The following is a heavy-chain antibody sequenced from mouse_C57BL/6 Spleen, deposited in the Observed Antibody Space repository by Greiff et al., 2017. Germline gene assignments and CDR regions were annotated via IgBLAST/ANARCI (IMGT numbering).Heavy chain of an antibody. D-gene: IGHD4-1*02. CDR1: GFSFNTYA. CDR2: IRSKSNNYAT. V-gene: IGHV10-1*01. Sequence: EVQRVESGGGLVQPKGSLKLSCAASGFSFNTYAMNWVRQAPGKGLEWVARIRSKSNNYATYYADSVKDRFTISRDDSESMLYLQMNNLKTEDTAMYYCVSSTGRVYYYAMDYWGQGTSVTVSS. CDR3: VSSTGRVYYYAMDY. J-gene: IGHJ4*01.